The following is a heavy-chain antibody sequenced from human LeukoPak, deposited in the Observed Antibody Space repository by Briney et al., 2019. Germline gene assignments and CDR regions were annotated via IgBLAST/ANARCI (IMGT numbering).Heavy chain of an antibody. CDR3: ARSGTGTTYYYYMDV. J-gene: IGHJ6*03. D-gene: IGHD1-7*01. CDR1: GFTFSSYS. Sequence: GGSLRLSCAASGFTFSSYSMNWVRQAPGKGLEWVSSISSSSSYIYYADSVKGRFTISRDNAKNSLYLQMNSLRAEDTAVYYCARSGTGTTYYYYMDVWGRGTTVTVSS. V-gene: IGHV3-21*01. CDR2: ISSSSSYI.